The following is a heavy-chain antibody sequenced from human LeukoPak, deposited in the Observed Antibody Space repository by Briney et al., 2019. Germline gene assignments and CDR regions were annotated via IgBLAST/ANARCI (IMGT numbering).Heavy chain of an antibody. J-gene: IGHJ3*02. CDR3: AGIGSSDAFDI. D-gene: IGHD6-6*01. CDR1: GFIFSNYA. V-gene: IGHV3-21*01. Sequence: GGSLRLSCAASGFIFSNYAMSWVRQAPGKGLEWVSFISGSGGSTYYADSVKGRFTISRDNSKNSLYLQMNSLRAEDTAVYYCAGIGSSDAFDIWGQGTMVTVSS. CDR2: ISGSGGST.